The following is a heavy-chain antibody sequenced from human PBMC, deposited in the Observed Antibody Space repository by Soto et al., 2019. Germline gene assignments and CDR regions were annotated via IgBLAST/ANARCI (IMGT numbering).Heavy chain of an antibody. CDR1: GLDFGVYP. CDR2: IGARGFPI. Sequence: EVQLVESGGGVMQPGGSLRLSGAASGLDFGVYPMNWVRQAPGKGLEWVSYIGARGFPIYYADSVRGRFAMSRDNANNSVFRQMDRLRAEDKAQYFCATEPFDYWGRGALVTVSS. CDR3: ATEPFDY. V-gene: IGHV3-48*04. J-gene: IGHJ4*02.